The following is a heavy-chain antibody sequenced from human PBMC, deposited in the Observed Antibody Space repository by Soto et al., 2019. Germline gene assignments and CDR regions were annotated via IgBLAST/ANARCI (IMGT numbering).Heavy chain of an antibody. CDR1: GGFVSSGSYY. CDR3: ARVERGTATTVVDAFDI. V-gene: IGHV4-34*01. D-gene: IGHD1-1*01. CDR2: MSYSGGT. Sequence: QVQLQQWGAGLLKPSETLSLTCAVYGGFVSSGSYYWSWIRQPPGKGLEWLGEMSYSGGTHFNPSLQSRVTISVDTSKKQFSLKMSSVTAADMALYYCARVERGTATTVVDAFDIWGPGTMVTVSS. J-gene: IGHJ3*02.